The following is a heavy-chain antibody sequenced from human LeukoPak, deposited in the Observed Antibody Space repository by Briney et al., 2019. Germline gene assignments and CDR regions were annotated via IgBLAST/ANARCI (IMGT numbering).Heavy chain of an antibody. CDR3: ARDLYSSAWYGIH. D-gene: IGHD6-19*01. Sequence: PGGSLRLSCAASGCALSSNYVGWVRQAPGGGLHWVSLLYGDGDTYYADSVKGRFTISRDTSKNTLYLQMNSLRVDDTAVYYCARDLYSSAWYGIHWGQGTLVTVSS. CDR2: LYGDGDT. V-gene: IGHV3-53*01. J-gene: IGHJ4*02. CDR1: GCALSSNY.